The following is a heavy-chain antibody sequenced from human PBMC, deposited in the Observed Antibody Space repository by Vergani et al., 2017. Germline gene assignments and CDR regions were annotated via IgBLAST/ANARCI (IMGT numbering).Heavy chain of an antibody. D-gene: IGHD3-16*01. Sequence: QVQLVESGGGVAQRGGSLRLSCATSGCTLSNYDMQWIRQGPGKGLEFVAFIQFDGSNQYYADSVKGRFTLSRDFSKNTLYLQMNSLRTDDTATYYCAKHFRGWGIDYWGQGTQVIVSS. V-gene: IGHV3-30*02. J-gene: IGHJ4*02. CDR3: AKHFRGWGIDY. CDR1: GCTLSNYD. CDR2: IQFDGSNQ.